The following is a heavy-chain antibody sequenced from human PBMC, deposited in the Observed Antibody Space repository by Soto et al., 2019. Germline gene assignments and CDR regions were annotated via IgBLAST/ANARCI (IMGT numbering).Heavy chain of an antibody. J-gene: IGHJ4*02. CDR1: GGSISSGGYS. Sequence: SETLSLTCAVSGGSISSGGYSWSWIRQPPGKGLEWIGYIYHSGSTYYNPSLKSRVTISVDTSKNQFSLKLSSVTAADTAVYYCASSRAAAGTNNFDYWGQGTLVTVSS. CDR3: ASSRAAAGTNNFDY. V-gene: IGHV4-30-2*01. D-gene: IGHD6-13*01. CDR2: IYHSGST.